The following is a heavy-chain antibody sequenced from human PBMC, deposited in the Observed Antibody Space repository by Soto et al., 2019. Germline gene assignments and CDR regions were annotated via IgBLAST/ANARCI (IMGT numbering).Heavy chain of an antibody. D-gene: IGHD3-10*01. J-gene: IGHJ4*02. CDR3: GIPGAPGHLDY. Sequence: ASVKVSCKVSGYSFSEMSMDWVRQTPEKGLEWMGSFDGEDGQTMYAQKFQGRVTMTEDTSADTACMELSSLRSDDTAVYYCGIPGAPGHLDYWGQGSRVTVSS. CDR1: GYSFSEMS. CDR2: FDGEDGQT. V-gene: IGHV1-24*01.